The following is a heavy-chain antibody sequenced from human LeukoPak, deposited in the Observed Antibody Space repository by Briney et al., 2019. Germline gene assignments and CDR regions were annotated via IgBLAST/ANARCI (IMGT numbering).Heavy chain of an antibody. CDR2: INHSGST. D-gene: IGHD3-10*01. V-gene: IGHV4-34*01. J-gene: IGHJ4*02. CDR1: GFTFSDYY. Sequence: PGGSLRLSCAASGFTFSDYYMSWIRQPPGKGLEWIGEINHSGSTNYNPSLKSRVTISVDTSKNQFSLKLSSVTAADTAVYYCARHGGLYYYGSGSYYLFDYWGQGTLVTVSS. CDR3: ARHGGLYYYGSGSYYLFDY.